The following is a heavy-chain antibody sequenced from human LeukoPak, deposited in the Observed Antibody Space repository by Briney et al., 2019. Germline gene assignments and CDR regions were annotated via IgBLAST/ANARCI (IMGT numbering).Heavy chain of an antibody. CDR2: INHSGST. V-gene: IGHV4-34*01. CDR1: GGSFSGYY. D-gene: IGHD3-22*01. J-gene: IGHJ4*02. Sequence: PSETLSLTCAVYGGSFSGYYWSWIRQPPVKGLEWIGEINHSGSTNYNPSLKSRVTISVDTSKNQFSLKLSSVTAADTAVYYCARTSASGYFDYWGQGTLVTVSS. CDR3: ARTSASGYFDY.